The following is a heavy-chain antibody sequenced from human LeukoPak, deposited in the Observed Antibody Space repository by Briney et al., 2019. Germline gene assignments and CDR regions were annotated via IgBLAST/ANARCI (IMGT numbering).Heavy chain of an antibody. V-gene: IGHV4-59*01. D-gene: IGHD3-22*01. CDR2: IYYSGGT. J-gene: IGHJ4*02. Sequence: SETLSLTCTVSGGSISSYYWSWIRQPPGKGLEWIGYIYYSGGTNYNPSLKSRVTISVDTSKNQFSLKLSSVTAADTAFYYCARRGHFYDSNGYYYFDYWGQGTLVTVSS. CDR3: ARRGHFYDSNGYYYFDY. CDR1: GGSISSYY.